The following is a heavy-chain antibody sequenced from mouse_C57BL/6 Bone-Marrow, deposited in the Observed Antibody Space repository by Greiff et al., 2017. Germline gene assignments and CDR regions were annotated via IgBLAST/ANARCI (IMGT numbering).Heavy chain of an antibody. CDR3: SSFDGNYFDF. J-gene: IGHJ2*01. D-gene: IGHD2-3*01. V-gene: IGHV14-4*01. CDR2: IDPEIGDT. CDR1: GFNIKDDY. Sequence: EVQLQQSGAELVRPGASVKLSCTASGFNIKDDYIHWVKQRPEQGLEWIGWIDPEIGDTEYASKFQGKATITSDTSSNTAYLQLSSLTSEDTAVYYCSSFDGNYFDFWGQGAPLTVAS.